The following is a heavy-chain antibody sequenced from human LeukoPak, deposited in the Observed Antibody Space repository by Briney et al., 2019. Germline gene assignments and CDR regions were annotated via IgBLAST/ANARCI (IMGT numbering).Heavy chain of an antibody. CDR3: ASSRPEYSSSFFPLDY. J-gene: IGHJ4*02. Sequence: SVNVSCKASGGTFSSYAISWVRQAPGQGLEWMGGIIPIFGTANYAQKFQGRVTITADESTSTAYMELSSLRSEDTAVYYCASSRPEYSSSFFPLDYWGQGTLVTVSS. CDR2: IIPIFGTA. D-gene: IGHD6-6*01. V-gene: IGHV1-69*13. CDR1: GGTFSSYA.